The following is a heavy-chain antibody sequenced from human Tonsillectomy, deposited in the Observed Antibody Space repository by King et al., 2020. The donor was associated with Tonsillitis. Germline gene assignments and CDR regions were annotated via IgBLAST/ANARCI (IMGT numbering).Heavy chain of an antibody. V-gene: IGHV3-9*01. J-gene: IGHJ4*02. D-gene: IGHD6-19*01. CDR1: GFIFDDYA. CDR3: AKGRGPYSSGPIDY. Sequence: QLVQSGGGLVQPGRSLRLSCAASGFIFDDYAMHWVRQAPGKGLEWVSGXXWNRGXIGYTDSVKGRFTISRDNXKNSLYLQMNSLRADDTALYYCAKGRGPYSSGPIDYWGQGTLVTVSS. CDR2: XXWNRGXI.